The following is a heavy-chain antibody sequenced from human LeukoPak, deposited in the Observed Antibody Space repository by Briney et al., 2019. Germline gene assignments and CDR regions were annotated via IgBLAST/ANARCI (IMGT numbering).Heavy chain of an antibody. CDR2: IYYGGRT. D-gene: IGHD2-15*01. J-gene: IGHJ4*02. Sequence: SETLSLTCSVSGDSINSNYWSWMRQPPGKGLEWIGYIYYGGRTNYNPSLKSRVSMSVNTSKNQFSLNLSAVTAADTAVHYCARLLAGCPGGRCRAHFDYWGQGTLVTVSS. V-gene: IGHV4-59*01. CDR3: ARLLAGCPGGRCRAHFDY. CDR1: GDSINSNY.